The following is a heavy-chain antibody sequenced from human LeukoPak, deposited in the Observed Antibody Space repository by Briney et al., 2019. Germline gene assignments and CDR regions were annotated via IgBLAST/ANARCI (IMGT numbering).Heavy chain of an antibody. Sequence: GGSLRLSCAASGFTFSSYGMHWVRQAPGKGLEWVAVIWYDGSNKYYADSVKGRFTISRDNSKNTLYLQMNSLRAEDTAVYYCAKDSRSFWGIAVAGTGQEYYFDYWGQGTLVTVSS. CDR3: AKDSRSFWGIAVAGTGQEYYFDY. CDR1: GFTFSSYG. CDR2: IWYDGSNK. D-gene: IGHD6-19*01. J-gene: IGHJ4*02. V-gene: IGHV3-33*06.